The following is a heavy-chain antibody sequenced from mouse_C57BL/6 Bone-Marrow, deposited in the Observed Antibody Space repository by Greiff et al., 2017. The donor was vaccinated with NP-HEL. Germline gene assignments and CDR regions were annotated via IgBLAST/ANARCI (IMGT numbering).Heavy chain of an antibody. V-gene: IGHV14-4*01. CDR3: ITYITTVVARGYYFDY. Sequence: EVQLQQSGAELVRPGASVKLSCTASGFNIKDDYMHWVKQRPEQGLEWIGWIDPENGDTEYASQFQGKATITADTSSNTAYLQLSSLTSEDTAVYYCITYITTVVARGYYFDYWGQGTTLTVSS. CDR2: IDPENGDT. D-gene: IGHD1-1*01. J-gene: IGHJ2*01. CDR1: GFNIKDDY.